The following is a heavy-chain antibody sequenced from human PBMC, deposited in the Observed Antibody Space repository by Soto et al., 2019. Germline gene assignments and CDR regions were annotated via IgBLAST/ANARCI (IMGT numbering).Heavy chain of an antibody. D-gene: IGHD3-22*01. CDR1: GFTFSSYS. CDR2: ISSSSSTI. J-gene: IGHJ6*02. CDR3: AILIVDSYYYYGMDV. V-gene: IGHV3-48*01. Sequence: GGSLRLSCAASGFTFSSYSMNWVRQAPGKGLEWVSYISSSSSTIYYADSVKGRFTISRDNAKNSLYLQMNSLRAEDTAVYYCAILIVDSYYYYGMDVWGQGTAVTVSS.